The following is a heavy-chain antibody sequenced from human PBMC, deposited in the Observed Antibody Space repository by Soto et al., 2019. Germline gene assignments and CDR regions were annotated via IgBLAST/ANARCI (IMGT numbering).Heavy chain of an antibody. CDR2: ISAYTGNT. CDR1: GYIFNSFG. Sequence: QVQLVQSGGEVKKPGASVKVSCKASGYIFNSFGISWVRQAPGQGLEWMGWISAYTGNTKYAQNFQGRVTMTTDTSTSTAYMELGSLRSDDTAVYYCARRWTTGGIDYWGQGTLVTVSS. CDR3: ARRWTTGGIDY. J-gene: IGHJ4*02. D-gene: IGHD4-17*01. V-gene: IGHV1-18*01.